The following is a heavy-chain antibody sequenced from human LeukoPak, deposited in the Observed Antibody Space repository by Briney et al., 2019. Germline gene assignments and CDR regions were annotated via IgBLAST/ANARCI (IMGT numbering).Heavy chain of an antibody. CDR3: ARNETSYYYDSSGYSNYYYYMDV. CDR2: ISSSGSSI. V-gene: IGHV3-48*04. Sequence: GGSLRLSCAASGFTFSSYSMNRVRQTPGKGLEWVSYISSSGSSIYYADSVKGRFTISRDNAKNSLYLQINSLRAEDTAVYYCARNETSYYYDSSGYSNYYYYMDVWGKGTTVTVSS. CDR1: GFTFSSYS. J-gene: IGHJ6*03. D-gene: IGHD3-22*01.